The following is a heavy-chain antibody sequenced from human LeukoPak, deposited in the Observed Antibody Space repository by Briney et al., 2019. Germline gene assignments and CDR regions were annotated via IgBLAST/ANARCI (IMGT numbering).Heavy chain of an antibody. Sequence: SETLSLTCTVSGGSISSGDYYWSWIRQPPGKGLEWIGYIYYSGSTYYNPSLKSRVTISVDTSKNQFSLKLSSVTAADTAVYYCAREAYYYDSSGVGYWGQGTLVTVSS. V-gene: IGHV4-30-4*01. J-gene: IGHJ4*02. CDR2: IYYSGST. CDR3: AREAYYYDSSGVGY. D-gene: IGHD3-22*01. CDR1: GGSISSGDYY.